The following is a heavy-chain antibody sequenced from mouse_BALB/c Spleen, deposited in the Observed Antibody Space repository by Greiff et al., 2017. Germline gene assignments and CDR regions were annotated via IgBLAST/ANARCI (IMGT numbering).Heavy chain of an antibody. CDR1: GFTFSSYA. CDR3: ARVTPVDYYAMDY. CDR2: ISSGGSYT. D-gene: IGHD1-1*01. V-gene: IGHV5-9-4*01. Sequence: EVKLVESGGGLVKPGGSLKLSCAASGFTFSSYAMSWVRQSPEKRLEWVAEISSGGSYTYYPDTVTGRFTISRDNAKNTLYLEMSSLRSEDTAMYYCARVTPVDYYAMDYWGQGTSVTVSS. J-gene: IGHJ4*01.